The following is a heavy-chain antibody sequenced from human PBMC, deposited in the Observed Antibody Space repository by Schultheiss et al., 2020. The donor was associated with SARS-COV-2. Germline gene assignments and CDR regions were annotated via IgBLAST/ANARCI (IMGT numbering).Heavy chain of an antibody. CDR1: GGSVSSGSYY. J-gene: IGHJ6*02. Sequence: SETLSLTCTVSGGSVSSGSYYWSWIRQPPGKGLEWIGYIYYSGSTNYNPSLKSRVTISVDTSKNQFSLKLSSVTAADTAVYYCARERSVWQLGDYYYGMDVWGQGTTVTVSS. CDR3: ARERSVWQLGDYYYGMDV. V-gene: IGHV4-61*01. D-gene: IGHD6-6*01. CDR2: IYYSGST.